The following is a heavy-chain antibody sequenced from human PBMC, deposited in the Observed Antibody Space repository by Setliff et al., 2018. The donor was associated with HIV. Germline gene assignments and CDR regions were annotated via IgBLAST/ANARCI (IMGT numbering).Heavy chain of an antibody. CDR2: IKNSSTYM. Sequence: PGGSLRLSCVASGFTFCDYSMNWVRQAPGKGLEWVSSIKNSSTYMAYADSMKGRFTISRDNAKNSMYLQMNSLRVEDTAMYYCTRGRGSFDSWGQGTLVTVSS. CDR1: GFTFCDYS. J-gene: IGHJ4*02. V-gene: IGHV3-21*01. D-gene: IGHD1-26*01. CDR3: TRGRGSFDS.